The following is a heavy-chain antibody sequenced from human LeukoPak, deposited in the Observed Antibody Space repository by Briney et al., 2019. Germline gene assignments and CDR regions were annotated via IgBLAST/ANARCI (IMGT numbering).Heavy chain of an antibody. CDR3: ARDLPGLGVTFDY. J-gene: IGHJ4*02. V-gene: IGHV3-7*01. D-gene: IGHD2-21*02. CDR1: GLSFSSYW. CDR2: IKQDGSEK. Sequence: PGGSLRLSCAASGLSFSSYWMSWVRQAPGKGLEWVANIKQDGSEKNYMDSVKGRFTISRDNAKNSLYLQMNSLRAEDTAVYYCARDLPGLGVTFDYWGQGTLVTVSS.